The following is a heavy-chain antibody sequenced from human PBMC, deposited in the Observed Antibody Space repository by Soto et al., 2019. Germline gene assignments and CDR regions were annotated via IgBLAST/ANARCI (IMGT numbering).Heavy chain of an antibody. CDR1: GYTFTSYD. CDR2: MNPNSGNT. Sequence: GASVKVSCKASGYTFTSYDINWVRQATGQGLEWMGWMNPNSGNTGYAQKFQGRVTMTRNTSISTAYMELSSLRSEDTAVYYCARGKYYDFWSGDHYYYYGMDVWGQGTTVTV. D-gene: IGHD3-3*01. V-gene: IGHV1-8*01. CDR3: ARGKYYDFWSGDHYYYYGMDV. J-gene: IGHJ6*02.